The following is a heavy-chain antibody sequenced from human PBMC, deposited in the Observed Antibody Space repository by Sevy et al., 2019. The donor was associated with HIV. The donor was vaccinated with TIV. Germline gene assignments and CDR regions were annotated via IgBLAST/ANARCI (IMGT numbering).Heavy chain of an antibody. CDR2: ISSSGSSI. Sequence: GGSLRLSCTASGFTFSSYDMNWVRQAPGKGLEWVSKISSSGSSIYYADSVKGRFTISRDNAKDSLNLQMNSLRAEDTAVYCCTRNGGAFDNGFDPWGQGTLVTVSS. D-gene: IGHD2-8*01. J-gene: IGHJ5*02. V-gene: IGHV3-48*03. CDR1: GFTFSSYD. CDR3: TRNGGAFDNGFDP.